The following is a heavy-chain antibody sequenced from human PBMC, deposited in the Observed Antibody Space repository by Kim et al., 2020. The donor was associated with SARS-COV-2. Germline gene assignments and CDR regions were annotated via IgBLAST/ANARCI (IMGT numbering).Heavy chain of an antibody. V-gene: IGHV4-39*01. Sequence: SETLSLTCTVSGGSISSSSYYWGWIRQPPGKGLEWIGSIYYSGSTYYNPSLKSRVTISVDTSKNQFSLKLSSVTAADTAVYYCARHVFWGDPSIAAAGTDYWGQGTLVTVSS. CDR2: IYYSGST. J-gene: IGHJ4*02. CDR1: GGSISSSSYY. D-gene: IGHD6-13*01. CDR3: ARHVFWGDPSIAAAGTDY.